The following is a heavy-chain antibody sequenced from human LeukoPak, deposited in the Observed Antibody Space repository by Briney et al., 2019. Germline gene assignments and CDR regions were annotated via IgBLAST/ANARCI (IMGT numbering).Heavy chain of an antibody. Sequence: GEPLQISCKGSGSRFTSYWIGWVRQLPGKGLEGMGTIYPGDSDTRYSPSFQGQVTISVDTSVSATYLQWSSLKASDTAIYYCARLYEDCTSTTCYQGYFDPWGQGTLVTVSS. D-gene: IGHD2-2*01. CDR3: ARLYEDCTSTTCYQGYFDP. CDR2: IYPGDSDT. J-gene: IGHJ5*02. CDR1: GSRFTSYW. V-gene: IGHV5-51*01.